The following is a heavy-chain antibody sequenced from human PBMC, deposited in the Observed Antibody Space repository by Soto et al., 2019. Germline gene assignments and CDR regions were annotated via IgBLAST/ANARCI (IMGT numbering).Heavy chain of an antibody. CDR1: GYTFLKFG. CDR2: ISPDSGDT. D-gene: IGHD2-21*02. CDR3: ARGEIGYQNGDDVYNGMDV. V-gene: IGHV1-18*01. Sequence: QVQLVQSGGEVKRPGASMKVSCKTSGYTFLKFGITWVRQAPGQGLEWLGWISPDSGDTNYAQKVQGRVTMTADTSTTTVYMELRSLRSDDTAMYYGARGEIGYQNGDDVYNGMDVWGQGTTVTVTS. J-gene: IGHJ6*02.